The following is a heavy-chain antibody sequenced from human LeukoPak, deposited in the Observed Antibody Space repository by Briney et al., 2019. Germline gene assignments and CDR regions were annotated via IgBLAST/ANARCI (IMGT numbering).Heavy chain of an antibody. V-gene: IGHV1-69*13. D-gene: IGHD2-15*01. J-gene: IGHJ6*02. CDR1: EGTFSSYA. CDR3: ARPSSSYHHYNPYYYYGMDV. Sequence: WASVKVSCKASEGTFSSYAISWVRQAPGQGLEWMGGIIPIFGTANYAQKFQGRVTITADESTSTAYMELSSLRSEDTAVYYCARPSSSYHHYNPYYYYGMDVWGQGTTVTVSS. CDR2: IIPIFGTA.